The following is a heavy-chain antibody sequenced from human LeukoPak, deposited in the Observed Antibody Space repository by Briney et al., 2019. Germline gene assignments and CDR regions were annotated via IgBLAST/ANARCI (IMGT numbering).Heavy chain of an antibody. J-gene: IGHJ4*02. D-gene: IGHD6-13*01. CDR1: GFTFSSYW. V-gene: IGHV3-7*01. CDR2: IKGDGSAN. Sequence: GGSLRLSCAASGFTFSSYWMNWVRQAPGKGLEWVANIKGDGSANYYVDSVKGRFTISRDNAKNSLYLQMNSLRDEDTAVYYCARDGSSWDYWGQGTLVTVSS. CDR3: ARDGSSWDY.